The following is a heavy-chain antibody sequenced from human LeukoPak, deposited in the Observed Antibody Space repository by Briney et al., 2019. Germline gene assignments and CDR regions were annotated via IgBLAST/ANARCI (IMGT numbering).Heavy chain of an antibody. CDR1: GGSFSGYY. V-gene: IGHV4-34*01. CDR2: IKHSGRT. J-gene: IGHJ6*03. Sequence: PSETLSLTCAVYGGSFSGYYWSWIRQPPGKGLEWIGEIKHSGRTNYNPSLKSRVTISVDTSKNQFSLKLSSVTAADTAVYYCARGRGYSGYGNLLYYYYYYMDVWGKGTTVTVSS. D-gene: IGHD5-12*01. CDR3: ARGRGYSGYGNLLYYYYYYMDV.